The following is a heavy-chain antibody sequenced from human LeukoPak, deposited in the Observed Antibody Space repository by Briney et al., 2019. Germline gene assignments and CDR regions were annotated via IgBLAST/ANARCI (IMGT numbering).Heavy chain of an antibody. V-gene: IGHV3-74*01. J-gene: IGHJ4*02. D-gene: IGHD6-25*01. CDR2: INTDGSGT. CDR1: GFTFGTFW. Sequence: PGGSLRLSCAASGFTFGTFWMHWVRQAPGKGLVWLARINTDGSGTSYADSVKGRFTISRDNAKNSLFLQMNSLRAEDTAVYYCSRDLSSSALDYWGQGTLVTVSS. CDR3: SRDLSSSALDY.